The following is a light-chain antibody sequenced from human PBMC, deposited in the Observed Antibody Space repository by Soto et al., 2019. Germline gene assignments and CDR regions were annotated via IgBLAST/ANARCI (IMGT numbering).Light chain of an antibody. V-gene: IGLV3-21*04. CDR1: NIGSKS. CDR2: YDS. Sequence: SSELTQSPSVSVAPGKTASITCGGNNIGSKSVHWFQQRPGQAPVVVIFYDSDRPSGIPERFSGSNSGNTATLTISRVEVGDEADYYCQVWDNSGDHHHVVFGGGTKLTVL. CDR3: QVWDNSGDHHHVV. J-gene: IGLJ2*01.